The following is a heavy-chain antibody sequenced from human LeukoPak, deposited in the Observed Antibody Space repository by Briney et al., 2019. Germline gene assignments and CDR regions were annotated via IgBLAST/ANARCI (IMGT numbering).Heavy chain of an antibody. J-gene: IGHJ4*02. Sequence: GGSLRLSCSASAFTFSDYTMIWVRQAPGKGLECVSVIYSGGNTYYADSVKGRFTISRDKSKNTLYLQMNSLRAEDTAVYYCARKTDSGGQGDYWGPGTLVTVSS. CDR2: IYSGGNT. CDR3: ARKTDSGGQGDY. D-gene: IGHD3-22*01. CDR1: AFTFSDYT. V-gene: IGHV3-66*01.